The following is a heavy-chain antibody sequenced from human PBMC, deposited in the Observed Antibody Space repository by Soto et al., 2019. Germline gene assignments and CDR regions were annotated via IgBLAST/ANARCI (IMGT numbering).Heavy chain of an antibody. D-gene: IGHD2-8*01. CDR1: GFSLSNYA. CDR2: ISYDGTTK. J-gene: IGHJ4*01. V-gene: IGHV3-30-3*01. CDR3: ARGYAYDFVINNGFANLQFYY. Sequence: PGGSVRICCAASGFSLSNYAMYWVRLALGTGLEWAAVISYDGTTKYYADSVKGRFTISRDNSKNMLYVQMNSLRAEDTALYYCARGYAYDFVINNGFANLQFYYCAQGAPVTVS.